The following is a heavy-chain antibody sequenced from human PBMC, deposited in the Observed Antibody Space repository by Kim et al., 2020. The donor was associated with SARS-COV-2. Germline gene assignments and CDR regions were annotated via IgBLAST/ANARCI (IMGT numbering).Heavy chain of an antibody. CDR3: AKDRVVITYYFDY. V-gene: IGHV3-23*01. J-gene: IGHJ4*02. Sequence: SADSVKGRFTISRDNAKNTLYLQMNSLRAEDTAVYYCAKDRVVITYYFDYWGQGTLVTVSS. D-gene: IGHD3-22*01.